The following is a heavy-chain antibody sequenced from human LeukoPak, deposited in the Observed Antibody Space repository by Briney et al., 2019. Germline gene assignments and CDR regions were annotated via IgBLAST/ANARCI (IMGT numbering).Heavy chain of an antibody. CDR3: ARGAGYCSGGSCYKNWFDP. D-gene: IGHD2-15*01. CDR2: ISAYNGNT. CDR1: DYTSTSYG. V-gene: IGHV1-18*01. Sequence: GASVKVSCKASDYTSTSYGISWVRQAPGQGLEWMGWISAYNGNTNYAQKLQGRVTMTTDTSTSTAYMELRSLRSDDTAVYYCARGAGYCSGGSCYKNWFDPWGQGTLVTVSS. J-gene: IGHJ5*02.